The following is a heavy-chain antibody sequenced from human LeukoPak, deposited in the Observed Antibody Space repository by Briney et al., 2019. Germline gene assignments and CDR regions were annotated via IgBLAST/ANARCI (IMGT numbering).Heavy chain of an antibody. Sequence: GGSLRLSCAASGFTFSSYGMHWVRQAPGKGLEWAAVIWYDGSNKYYADSVKGRFTISRDNSKNTLYLQMNSLRAEDTAVYYCAKDQGGTLYYYYYMDVWGKGTTVTVSS. V-gene: IGHV3-33*06. CDR3: AKDQGGTLYYYYYMDV. CDR2: IWYDGSNK. J-gene: IGHJ6*03. CDR1: GFTFSSYG. D-gene: IGHD3-16*01.